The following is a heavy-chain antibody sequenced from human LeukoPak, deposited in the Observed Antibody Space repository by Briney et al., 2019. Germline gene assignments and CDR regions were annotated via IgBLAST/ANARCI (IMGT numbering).Heavy chain of an antibody. Sequence: PGGSLRLSCAASGFTFNNYAMTWVRQSPGKGLEWVSHISGGGDDTYYADSVKGRFTISRDNSKNTLYLQMNSLRAEDTAVYYCAQDGYGVADYWGQGTLVTVSS. CDR2: ISGGGDDT. CDR3: AQDGYGVADY. V-gene: IGHV3-23*01. J-gene: IGHJ4*02. CDR1: GFTFNNYA. D-gene: IGHD4-17*01.